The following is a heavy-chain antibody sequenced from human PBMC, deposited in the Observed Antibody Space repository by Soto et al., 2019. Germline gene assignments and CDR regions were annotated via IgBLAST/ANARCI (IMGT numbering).Heavy chain of an antibody. CDR1: GGSISSGGYY. CDR3: ARGEDSTEYYYGMDV. D-gene: IGHD4-4*01. J-gene: IGHJ6*02. Sequence: SETLSLTCTVSGGSISSGGYYWSWIRQHPGKGLEWIGYIYYSGSTYYNPSLKSRVTISVDTSKNQFSLKLSSVTAADTAVYYCARGEDSTEYYYGMDVWGQGTTVTVSS. V-gene: IGHV4-31*03. CDR2: IYYSGST.